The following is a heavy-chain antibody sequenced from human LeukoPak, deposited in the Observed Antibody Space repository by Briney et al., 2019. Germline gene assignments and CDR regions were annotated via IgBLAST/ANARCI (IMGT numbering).Heavy chain of an antibody. CDR3: ARVQQWLVSFDY. J-gene: IGHJ4*02. D-gene: IGHD6-19*01. V-gene: IGHV3-48*03. Sequence: PGGSLRLSCAASGFTFSSYEMNWVRQAPGKGLEWVSYISSSGSTIYYADSVKGRFTISRDNTKNSLYLQMNSLRAEDTAVYYCARVQQWLVSFDYWGQGTLVTVSS. CDR1: GFTFSSYE. CDR2: ISSSGSTI.